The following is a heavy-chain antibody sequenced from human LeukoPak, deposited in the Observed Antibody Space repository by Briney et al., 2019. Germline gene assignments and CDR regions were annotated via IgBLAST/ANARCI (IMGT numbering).Heavy chain of an antibody. V-gene: IGHV3-23*01. J-gene: IGHJ4*02. CDR3: EKDDHGGSGWRDYFGR. CDR2: ISGSGRST. CDR1: GFTFSNYG. Sequence: TGGSLRLACSASGFTFSNYGMRWVRPAPGKGLEWVSSISGSGRSTYYAFSVKGRFTISRASSKDPLYWQMIMLRAEATSDFYCEKDDHGGSGWRDYFGRWGQGSLVTVSS. D-gene: IGHD6-19*01.